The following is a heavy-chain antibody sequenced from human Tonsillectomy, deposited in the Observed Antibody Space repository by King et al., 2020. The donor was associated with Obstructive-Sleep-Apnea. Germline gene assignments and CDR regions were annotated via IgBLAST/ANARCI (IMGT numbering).Heavy chain of an antibody. CDR1: VFTFSDYW. V-gene: IGHV3-7*03. CDR2: IKHYGSAK. Sequence: VQLVESGGDLVQPGGSLRLSCAASVFTFSDYWMTWILQVPGKGLEWVALIKHYGSAKAYVDLVKGRFALSKDNAKNSLYLEMNNLKAEDTAVYYCATDPHHYSAGGAFGYWGQGTPVTVSS. D-gene: IGHD2-8*02. CDR3: ATDPHHYSAGGAFGY. J-gene: IGHJ4*02.